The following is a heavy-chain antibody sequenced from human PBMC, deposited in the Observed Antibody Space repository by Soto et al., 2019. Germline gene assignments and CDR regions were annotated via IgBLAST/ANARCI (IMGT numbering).Heavy chain of an antibody. CDR3: AKDGRYDILTGYSNWFDP. V-gene: IGHV3-23*01. CDR2: ISGSGGST. Sequence: VGSLRLSCAASGFTLSSYAMSWFRQAPVKGLEWVSAISGSGGSTYYSDSVKGRFTISRDNSKNTLYLQMNSLRAEDTAVYYCAKDGRYDILTGYSNWFDPWGQGTLVTVSS. J-gene: IGHJ5*02. D-gene: IGHD3-9*01. CDR1: GFTLSSYA.